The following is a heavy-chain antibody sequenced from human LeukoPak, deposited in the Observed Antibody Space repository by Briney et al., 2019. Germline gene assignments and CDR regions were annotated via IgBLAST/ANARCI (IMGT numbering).Heavy chain of an antibody. CDR3: ARRTGINYYDSSGYYSDY. Sequence: GGSLRLSCAASGFTFSDYYMTWIRQAPGKGLEWVSYISSSSSHTNYADSVKDRFTISRDNAEKSLYLQMNSLRAEDTAVYYCARRTGINYYDSSGYYSDYWGQGILVTVSS. D-gene: IGHD3-22*01. V-gene: IGHV3-11*03. CDR2: ISSSSSHT. J-gene: IGHJ4*02. CDR1: GFTFSDYY.